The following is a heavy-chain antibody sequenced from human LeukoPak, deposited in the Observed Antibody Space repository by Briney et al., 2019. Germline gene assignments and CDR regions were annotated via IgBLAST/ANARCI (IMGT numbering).Heavy chain of an antibody. D-gene: IGHD6-19*01. J-gene: IGHJ2*01. CDR3: ARDGGIAVAGNDL. CDR1: GGSISSYY. CDR2: IYYSGST. V-gene: IGHV4-59*01. Sequence: SETLSLTCTVSGGSISSYYWSWIRQTPGKGLEWIGYIYYSGSTNHNPSLKSRVTISVDTSKNQFSLKLTSVTAADTAVYYCARDGGIAVAGNDLWGRGTLVTVSS.